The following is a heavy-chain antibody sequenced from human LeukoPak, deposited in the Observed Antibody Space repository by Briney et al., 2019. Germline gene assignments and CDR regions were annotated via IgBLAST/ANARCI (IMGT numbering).Heavy chain of an antibody. CDR2: ISYDGSNK. CDR3: AKSFTSSSSDY. CDR1: GFTFSSYA. Sequence: GGSLRLSCAASGFTFSSYAMHWVRQAPGKGLEWVAVISYDGSNKKYADSVKGRFTISRGNSKNTLYLQMNSLRAEDTAVYYCAKSFTSSSSDYWGQGTLVTVSS. J-gene: IGHJ4*02. D-gene: IGHD6-13*01. V-gene: IGHV3-30*04.